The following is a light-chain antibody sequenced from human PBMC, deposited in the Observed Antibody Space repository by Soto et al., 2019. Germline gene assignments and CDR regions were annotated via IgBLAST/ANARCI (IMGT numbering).Light chain of an antibody. J-gene: IGKJ1*01. CDR1: QGISNL. CDR3: QQYYSYPPT. CDR2: AAS. V-gene: IGKV1-9*01. Sequence: IQLTQSASSLSAFVGYRVTITCRASQGISNLLAWYQQKPGKAPKLLIYAASTLQSGVPSRFSGSGSGTDFTLTISCLQSEDFATYYCQQYYSYPPTFGQGTKVDIK.